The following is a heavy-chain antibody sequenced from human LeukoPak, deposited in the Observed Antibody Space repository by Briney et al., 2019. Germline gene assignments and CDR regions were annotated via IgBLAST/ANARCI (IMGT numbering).Heavy chain of an antibody. V-gene: IGHV5-51*01. CDR3: ARQWYYDSAIGY. CDR1: GYTFTTYW. Sequence: GESLKISCKGSGYTFTTYWIGWVRQVPGKGLEWMGIIYPGDSDTKYSPSFQGQVTISADRSISTAYLQWTSLKASDTAMYYCARQWYYDSAIGYWGQGTLVTVSS. J-gene: IGHJ4*02. CDR2: IYPGDSDT. D-gene: IGHD3-10*01.